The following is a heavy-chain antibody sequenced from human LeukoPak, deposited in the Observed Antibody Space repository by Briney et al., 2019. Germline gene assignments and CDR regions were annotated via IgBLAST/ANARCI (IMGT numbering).Heavy chain of an antibody. Sequence: SETLSLTCTVSGDSMSSSHYCWGWIRQPPGKGLEWIGSIYYSGSTYYNPSLKSRVTISVDTSKNQFSLKLSSVTAADTAVYYCLLAGYYGSGSYYKRGMAFDIWGQGTMVTVSS. J-gene: IGHJ3*02. V-gene: IGHV4-39*07. CDR2: IYYSGST. CDR3: LLAGYYGSGSYYKRGMAFDI. D-gene: IGHD3-10*01. CDR1: GDSMSSSHYC.